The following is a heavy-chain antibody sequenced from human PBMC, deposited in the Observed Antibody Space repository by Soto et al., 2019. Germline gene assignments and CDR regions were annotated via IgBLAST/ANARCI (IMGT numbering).Heavy chain of an antibody. CDR1: GFTVSSHY. CDR2: IYSGGST. D-gene: IGHD1-7*01. V-gene: IGHV3-53*01. J-gene: IGHJ5*02. Sequence: GXPLRLSCPASGFTVSSHYMSWVRQAPVKGLEWVSVIYSGGSTYYADSVKGRFTISRDNSKNTLYLQMNSLRAEDTAVYYCARGRTFDPWGQGTLVSVSS. CDR3: ARGRTFDP.